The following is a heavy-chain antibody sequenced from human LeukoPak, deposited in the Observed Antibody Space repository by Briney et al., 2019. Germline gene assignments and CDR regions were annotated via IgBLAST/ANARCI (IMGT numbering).Heavy chain of an antibody. D-gene: IGHD3-22*01. V-gene: IGHV4-4*02. CDR1: GGSISSSNW. Sequence: PSGTLSLTCAVSGGSISSSNWWSWVRQPPGKGLEWIGEIYHSGSTNYNPSLKSRVTISVDKSKNQFSLKLSSVTAADTAVYYCARPPYYYDSSGYYDRIDYWGQGTLVTVSS. CDR2: IYHSGST. J-gene: IGHJ4*02. CDR3: ARPPYYYDSSGYYDRIDY.